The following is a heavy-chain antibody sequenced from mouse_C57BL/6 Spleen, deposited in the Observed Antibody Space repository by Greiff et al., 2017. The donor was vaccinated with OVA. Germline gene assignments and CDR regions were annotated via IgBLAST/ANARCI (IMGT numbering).Heavy chain of an antibody. CDR1: GYAFSSSW. Sequence: VKLQQSGPELVKPGASVKISCKASGYAFSSSWMNWVKQRPGKGLEWIGRIYPGDGDTNYNGKFKGKATLTADKSSSTAYMQLSSLTSEDSAVYFCARLYGYAMDYWGQGTSVTVSS. CDR2: IYPGDGDT. D-gene: IGHD1-1*01. J-gene: IGHJ4*01. V-gene: IGHV1-82*01. CDR3: ARLYGYAMDY.